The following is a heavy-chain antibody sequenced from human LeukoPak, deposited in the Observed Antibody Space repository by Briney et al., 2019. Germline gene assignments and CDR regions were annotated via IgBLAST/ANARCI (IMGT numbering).Heavy chain of an antibody. CDR1: GYSISSTYY. D-gene: IGHD4-17*01. J-gene: IGHJ4*02. V-gene: IGHV4-59*01. CDR3: ARGPDYGDYFDY. Sequence: PSETLSLTCSVSGYSISSTYYWGWIRQPPGKGLEWIGYIYYSGSTNYNPSLKSRVTISVDTSKNQFSLKLSSVTAADTAVYYCARGPDYGDYFDYWGQGTLVTVSS. CDR2: IYYSGST.